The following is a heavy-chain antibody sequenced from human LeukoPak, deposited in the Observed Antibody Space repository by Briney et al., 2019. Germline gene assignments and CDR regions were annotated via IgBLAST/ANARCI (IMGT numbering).Heavy chain of an antibody. Sequence: GESLKISCKGSGYSFTNYWIGWVRQMPGKGLEWMVNIYPGDSNTKYSPAFQGQVTISADKSISTAYLQWSSLKASDTALYYCATWGSSSWFDYWGHGTLVTVSS. CDR1: GYSFTNYW. V-gene: IGHV5-51*01. CDR3: ATWGSSSWFDY. D-gene: IGHD6-13*01. CDR2: IYPGDSNT. J-gene: IGHJ4*01.